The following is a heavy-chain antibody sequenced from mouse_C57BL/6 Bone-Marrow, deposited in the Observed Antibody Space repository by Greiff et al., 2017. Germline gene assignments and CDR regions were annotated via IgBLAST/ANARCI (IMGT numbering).Heavy chain of an antibody. CDR3: ERRRIITTVVATDY. CDR1: GYTFTSYW. CDR2: IHPNSGST. Sequence: QVQLQQPGAELVKPGASVKLSCKASGYTFTSYWMHWVKQMPGQGLEWIGMIHPNSGSTNYNEKFKSKATLTVEKSSSTSYMQLSSLTSEDSAVYDCERRRIITTVVATDYWGQGTTLTVSS. V-gene: IGHV1-64*01. D-gene: IGHD1-1*01. J-gene: IGHJ2*01.